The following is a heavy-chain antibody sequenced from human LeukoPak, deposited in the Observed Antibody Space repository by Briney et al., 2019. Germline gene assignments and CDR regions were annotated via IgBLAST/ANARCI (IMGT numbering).Heavy chain of an antibody. Sequence: PWGSLRLSCAASGFTLSNYSMNWVRQAPGKGLEWVSSISSSGSYIYYADSVKGRFTISRDNAKNSLYLQMNSLRAEDTAVYYCARNYGSGSYYNFGYWGQGTLVTVSS. D-gene: IGHD3-10*01. CDR1: GFTLSNYS. CDR2: ISSSGSYI. CDR3: ARNYGSGSYYNFGY. J-gene: IGHJ4*02. V-gene: IGHV3-21*01.